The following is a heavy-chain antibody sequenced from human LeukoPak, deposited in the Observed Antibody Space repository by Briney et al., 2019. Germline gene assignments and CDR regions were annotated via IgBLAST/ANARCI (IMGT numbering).Heavy chain of an antibody. J-gene: IGHJ3*02. CDR3: AKGRLYSSSSGAFGI. CDR1: GFTFDDYA. D-gene: IGHD6-6*01. CDR2: ISWNSGSI. V-gene: IGHV3-9*03. Sequence: GGSLRLSCAASGFTFDDYAMHWVRQAPGKGLEWVSGISWNSGSIGYADSVKGRFTISRDNAKNSLYLQMNSLRAEDMALYYCAKGRLYSSSSGAFGIWGQGTMVTVSS.